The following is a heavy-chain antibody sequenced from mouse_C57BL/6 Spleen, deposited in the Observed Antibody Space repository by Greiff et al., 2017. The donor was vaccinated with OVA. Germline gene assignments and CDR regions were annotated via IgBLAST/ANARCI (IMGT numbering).Heavy chain of an antibody. CDR3: ARGDYDYEDWFAY. CDR2: ISYSGST. V-gene: IGHV3-1*01. J-gene: IGHJ3*01. Sequence: DVQLVESGPGMVKPSQSLSLTCTVTGYSITSGYDWHWIRHFPGNKLEWMGYISYSGSTNYNPSLKSRISITHDTSKNHFFLKLNSVTTEDTATYYCARGDYDYEDWFAYWGQGTLVTVSA. D-gene: IGHD2-4*01. CDR1: GYSITSGYD.